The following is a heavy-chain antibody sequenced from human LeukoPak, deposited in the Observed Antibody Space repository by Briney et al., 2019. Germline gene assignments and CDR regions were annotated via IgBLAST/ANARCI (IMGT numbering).Heavy chain of an antibody. D-gene: IGHD2-15*01. CDR1: EFTFSSYW. J-gene: IGHJ4*03. CDR3: ARLYCTRGSCSSYYNY. CDR2: INQDGSQG. Sequence: GGSLRLSCAASEFTFSSYWMTWVRQPPGKGLEWVANINQDGSQGLYVDSVKGRFTISRDNAKNSLNLQMNSLRAEDTAVYYCARLYCTRGSCSSYYNYWGQGTLAPVSS. V-gene: IGHV3-7*05.